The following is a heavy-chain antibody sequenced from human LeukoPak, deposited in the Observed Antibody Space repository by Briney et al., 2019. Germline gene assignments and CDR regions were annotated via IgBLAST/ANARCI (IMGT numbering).Heavy chain of an antibody. CDR3: ARVRASLTIDY. CDR2: ISYSGST. Sequence: SETLSLTCTVSGGSISSYYWSWIRQPPGKGLEWIGYISYSGSTNYNPSLKSRVTISVDTSKNQFSLKVSSVTAADTAVYFCARVRASLTIDYWGQGALVTVSS. J-gene: IGHJ4*02. V-gene: IGHV4-59*01. CDR1: GGSISSYY.